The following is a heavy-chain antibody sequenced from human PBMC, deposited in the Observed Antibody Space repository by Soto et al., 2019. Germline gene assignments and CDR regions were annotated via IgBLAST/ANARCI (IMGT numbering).Heavy chain of an antibody. D-gene: IGHD3-10*01. CDR1: GFTFSSYW. J-gene: IGHJ6*02. CDR3: ARSAVWFGDLLYYYGMDV. CDR2: INSDGSTT. Sequence: VQLVESGGGLVQPGGSLRLSCAASGFTFSSYWMHWVRQAPGKGLVWVSRINSDGSTTNYADSVKGRFTISRDNAKNTLYLQMNSLRAEDTAVYYCARSAVWFGDLLYYYGMDVWGQGTTVTVSS. V-gene: IGHV3-74*01.